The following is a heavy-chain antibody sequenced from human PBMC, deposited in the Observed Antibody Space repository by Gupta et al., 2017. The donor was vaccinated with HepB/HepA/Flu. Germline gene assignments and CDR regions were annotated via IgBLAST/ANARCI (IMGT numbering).Heavy chain of an antibody. J-gene: IGHJ4*02. CDR1: GFSFGDYW. V-gene: IGHV3-7*01. D-gene: IGHD3-10*01. CDR2: IRRDGSVK. Sequence: EVQLVESGGGLVQPGGSLRLSCEASGFSFGDYWMSWVRQAPGKGLEWVANIRRDGSVKYYVDSGKGRFTISRDNTKNSLYLQMGSLRADDTALYYCARDGSYGSASYNNNPNDYWGQGTLVTVSS. CDR3: ARDGSYGSASYNNNPNDY.